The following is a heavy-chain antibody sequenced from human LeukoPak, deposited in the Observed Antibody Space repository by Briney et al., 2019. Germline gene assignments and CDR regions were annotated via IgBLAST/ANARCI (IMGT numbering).Heavy chain of an antibody. CDR2: IYYSGST. D-gene: IGHD1-14*01. CDR3: ARERASINLDL. CDR1: GGSISSGAYY. V-gene: IGHV4-31*03. Sequence: SQTLSLTCTVSGGSISSGAYYWSWIRQHPGKGLEWIGYIYYSGSTYYNPSLKSRVTISVDTSKNQFSLKLSSVTAADTAVYYCARERASINLDLWGQGTTVTVSS. J-gene: IGHJ6*02.